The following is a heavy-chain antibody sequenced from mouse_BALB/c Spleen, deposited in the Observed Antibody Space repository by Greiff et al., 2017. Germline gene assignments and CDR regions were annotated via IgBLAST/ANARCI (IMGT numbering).Heavy chain of an antibody. V-gene: IGHV5-9-4*01. D-gene: IGHD2-12*01. CDR3: ARVRRKEAMDY. CDR2: ISSGGSYT. Sequence: EVHLVESGGGLVKPGGSLKLSCAASGFTFSSYAMSWVRQSPEKRLEWVAEISSGGSYTYYPDTVTGRFTISRDNAKNTLYLEMSSLRSEDTAMYYCARVRRKEAMDYWGQGTSVTVSS. J-gene: IGHJ4*01. CDR1: GFTFSSYA.